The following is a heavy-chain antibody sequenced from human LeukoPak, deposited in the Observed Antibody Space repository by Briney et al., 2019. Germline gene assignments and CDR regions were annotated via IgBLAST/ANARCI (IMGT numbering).Heavy chain of an antibody. J-gene: IGHJ5*02. V-gene: IGHV4-34*01. Sequence: SETLSLTCAVYGGSFSGYYWSWIRQPPGKGLEWIGEINHSGSTNYNPSLKSRVTISVDTSKNQFPLKLSSVTAADTAVYYCARKGIAAAGTYNWFDPWGQGTLVTVSS. CDR1: GGSFSGYY. CDR3: ARKGIAAAGTYNWFDP. CDR2: INHSGST. D-gene: IGHD6-13*01.